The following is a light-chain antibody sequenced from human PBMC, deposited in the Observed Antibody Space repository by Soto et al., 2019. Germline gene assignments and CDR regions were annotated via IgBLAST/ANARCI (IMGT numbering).Light chain of an antibody. CDR3: QKYDDAPLS. Sequence: DIQMTQSPSSLSASVGDRVTITCRASRGIGNYLAWYQQKPGKVPSLLIYAASTLQSGVSSRFSGSSSGTDFTLTISSLQPGDVATYYCQKYDDAPLSFGGGTKVEI. J-gene: IGKJ4*01. CDR2: AAS. CDR1: RGIGNY. V-gene: IGKV1-27*01.